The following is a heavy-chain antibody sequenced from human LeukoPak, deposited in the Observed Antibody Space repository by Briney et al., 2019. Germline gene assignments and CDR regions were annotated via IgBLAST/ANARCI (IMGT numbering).Heavy chain of an antibody. Sequence: SETLSLTCTVSGVSIRSSNYFWGWIRQPPGKGLEWIGTIFDNGTTYYRQSLKVRVTISVDTSKNQFSLNLRSLTATDTAVYYCAYTRSYDLFEFWGQGTLVTVSS. CDR1: GVSIRSSNYF. V-gene: IGHV4-39*01. D-gene: IGHD1-26*01. CDR2: IFDNGTT. J-gene: IGHJ4*02. CDR3: AYTRSYDLFEF.